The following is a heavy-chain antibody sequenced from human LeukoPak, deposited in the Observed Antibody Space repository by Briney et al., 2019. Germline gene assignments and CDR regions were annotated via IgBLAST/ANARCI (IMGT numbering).Heavy chain of an antibody. Sequence: IYHTGSATYKPSLKSRVTLSLDTSKNQFSLRLNSVTAADTAAYYCARGRGDSKGTSFDFWGQGTLVTVSS. D-gene: IGHD3-22*01. V-gene: IGHV4-59*09. CDR3: ARGRGDSKGTSFDF. J-gene: IGHJ4*02. CDR2: IYHTGSA.